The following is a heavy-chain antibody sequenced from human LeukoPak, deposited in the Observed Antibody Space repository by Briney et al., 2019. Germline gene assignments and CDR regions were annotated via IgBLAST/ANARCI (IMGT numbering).Heavy chain of an antibody. J-gene: IGHJ4*02. CDR2: IDQYGRTK. CDR1: QLPFSDHW. Sequence: PGGSLRLSCAASQLPFSDHWMSWVRQAPGKGLEWVANIDQYGRTKFYVDSVRGRFTISRDNAQNPLFLQMNSLIAEDTAVYYCARGRTASGWLTYYFDYWGQGALVTVSS. CDR3: ARGRTASGWLTYYFDY. D-gene: IGHD6-19*01. V-gene: IGHV3-7*01.